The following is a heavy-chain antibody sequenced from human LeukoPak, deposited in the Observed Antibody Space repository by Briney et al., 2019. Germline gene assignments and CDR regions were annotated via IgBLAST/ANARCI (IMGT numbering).Heavy chain of an antibody. CDR2: ISSSGSDI. CDR3: ARGYSDYIWGSYYFDS. J-gene: IGHJ4*02. CDR1: GFFFTTHS. V-gene: IGHV3-21*01. Sequence: GGSLRLSCAASGFFFTTHSMNWVRQAPGKGLEWVSSISSSGSDIYHADSLKGRFTISRDNAKNSLYLQMNSLRAEDTAVYFCARGYSDYIWGSYYFDSWGQGALVTVSS. D-gene: IGHD3-16*01.